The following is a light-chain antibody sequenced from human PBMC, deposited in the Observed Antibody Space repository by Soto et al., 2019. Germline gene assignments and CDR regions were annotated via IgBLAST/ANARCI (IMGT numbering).Light chain of an antibody. V-gene: IGKV3-20*01. Sequence: EIVLTQSPGTLSLSPGERATLSCRASQSVSSSYLAWYQQKPGQAPRLLIYGASSRATGIPDRFSGSGSGTDFTLTITSLQPEDVATYYCQKYKSAPYTFGPGTKVDI. CDR2: GAS. CDR3: QKYKSAPYT. J-gene: IGKJ3*01. CDR1: QSVSSSY.